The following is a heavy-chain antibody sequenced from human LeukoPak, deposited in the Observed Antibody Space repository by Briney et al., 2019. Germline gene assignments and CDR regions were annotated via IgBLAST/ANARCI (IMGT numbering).Heavy chain of an antibody. D-gene: IGHD1-1*01. CDR2: IYHSGST. J-gene: IGHJ6*03. V-gene: IGHV4-4*02. CDR3: ARVGGWNVYFYYYMDV. Sequence: SGTLSLTCAVSGGSISSSNWWSWVRQPPEKGLEWIGEIYHSGSTNYNPSLKSRVTISVDKSKNQLSLKLSSVTAADTAVYYCARVGGWNVYFYYYMDVWGKGTTVTVSS. CDR1: GGSISSSNW.